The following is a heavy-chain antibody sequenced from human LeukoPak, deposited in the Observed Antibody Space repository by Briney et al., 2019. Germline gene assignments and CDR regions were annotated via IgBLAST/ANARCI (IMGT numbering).Heavy chain of an antibody. CDR3: AREITMVRGAYGYYYYGMDV. CDR2: ISSSGSTI. J-gene: IGHJ6*02. CDR1: GFTFSSYE. V-gene: IGHV3-48*03. D-gene: IGHD3-10*01. Sequence: PGGSLRLSCAASGFTFSSYEMNWVRQAPGKGLEWVSYISSSGSTIYYADSVKGRFTISRDNAKNSLYLQMNSLRAEDTAVYYCAREITMVRGAYGYYYYGMDVWGQGTTVTVSS.